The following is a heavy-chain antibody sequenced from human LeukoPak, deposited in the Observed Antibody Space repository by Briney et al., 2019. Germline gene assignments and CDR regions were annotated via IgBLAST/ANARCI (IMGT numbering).Heavy chain of an antibody. D-gene: IGHD1-26*01. CDR3: ARDQSRLVGALYYFDY. CDR1: GFTFSSYA. J-gene: IGHJ4*02. V-gene: IGHV3-30-3*01. Sequence: QPGRSLRLSCAASGFTFSSYAMHWVRQAPGKGLEWVAVISYDGSNKYYADSVKGRFTISRDNSKNTLYLQMNSLRAEDTAVYYCARDQSRLVGALYYFDYWGQGTLVTVSS. CDR2: ISYDGSNK.